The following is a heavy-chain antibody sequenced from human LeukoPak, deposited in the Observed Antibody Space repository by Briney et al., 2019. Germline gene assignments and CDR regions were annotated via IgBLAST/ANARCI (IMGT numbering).Heavy chain of an antibody. D-gene: IGHD6-13*01. CDR2: ISSSSSYI. CDR3: ARALASSSWLLDP. Sequence: KAGGSLRLSCAASGFPFSSYEMSWVRQAPGKGLEWVSSISSSSSYIYYADSVKGRFTISRDNAKNSLYLQMNSLRAEDTAVYYCARALASSSWLLDPWGQGTLVTVSS. CDR1: GFPFSSYE. J-gene: IGHJ5*02. V-gene: IGHV3-21*01.